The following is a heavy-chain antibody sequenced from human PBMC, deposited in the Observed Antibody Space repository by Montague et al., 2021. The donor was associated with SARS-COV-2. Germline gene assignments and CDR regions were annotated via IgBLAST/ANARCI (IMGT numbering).Heavy chain of an antibody. CDR3: ARGEMATISESFDL. CDR2: VSYDGSIQ. J-gene: IGHJ3*01. Sequence: SLRLSCAASGFTFNDYSFHWVRQAPGKGLQWVAVVSYDGSIQRYADSVKGRFTISKDSSKNTLYLQMDSLTTEDTAVYFCARGEMATISESFDLWGQGTMVTVSS. CDR1: GFTFNDYS. D-gene: IGHD5-24*01. V-gene: IGHV3-30*04.